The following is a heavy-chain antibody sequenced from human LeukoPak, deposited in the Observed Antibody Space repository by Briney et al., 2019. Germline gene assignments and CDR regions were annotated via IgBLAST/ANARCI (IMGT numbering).Heavy chain of an antibody. Sequence: SETLSLTCTVSGGSISNYYWSWIRQPPGKGLEWIGYIYYSGSTKYNPSLKSRVTISVDTSKNQFSLKLSSVTAADTAVYYCARSYSSSWYHYYYYMDVWGKGTTVTISS. CDR3: ARSYSSSWYHYYYYMDV. D-gene: IGHD6-13*01. V-gene: IGHV4-59*08. CDR1: GGSISNYY. J-gene: IGHJ6*03. CDR2: IYYSGST.